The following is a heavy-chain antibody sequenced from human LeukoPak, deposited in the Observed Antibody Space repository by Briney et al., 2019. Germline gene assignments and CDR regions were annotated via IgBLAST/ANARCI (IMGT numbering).Heavy chain of an antibody. CDR1: GDSISSYTAA. Sequence: SQTLSHTCAISGDSISSYTAAWNWIRQSASRGLEWRGRTYYRSRWLLDYAVPVRSRITINADTSKNRFSVQLASVTPDDTAVYYCARDGDFYGSGTLDSWGQGTLVTVSS. CDR3: ARDGDFYGSGTLDS. V-gene: IGHV6-1*01. J-gene: IGHJ5*01. CDR2: TYYRSRWLL. D-gene: IGHD3-10*01.